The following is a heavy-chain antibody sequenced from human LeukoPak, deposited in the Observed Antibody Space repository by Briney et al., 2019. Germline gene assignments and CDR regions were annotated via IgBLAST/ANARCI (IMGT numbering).Heavy chain of an antibody. CDR1: GFTFSSYW. V-gene: IGHV3-7*01. J-gene: IGHJ5*02. CDR2: IKQDGSEK. Sequence: PGESLRLSCAASGFTFSSYWMSWVRQAPGKGLEWVANIKQDGSEKYYVDSVKGRFTISRDNAKNSLYLQMNSPRAEDTAVYYCARSSGYYSPFDPWGQGTLVTVSS. CDR3: ARSSGYYSPFDP. D-gene: IGHD3-22*01.